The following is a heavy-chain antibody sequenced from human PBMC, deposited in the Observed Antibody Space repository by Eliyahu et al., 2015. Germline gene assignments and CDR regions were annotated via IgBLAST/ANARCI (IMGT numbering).Heavy chain of an antibody. CDR1: GFPFSSYG. CDR2: IRYDGSNK. Sequence: QVQLVESGGGVVQPGGSLRLSCAASGFPFSSYGMHXVRQAPGKGLEWVAFIRYDGSNKYYADSVKGRFTISRDNSKNTLYMQMNSLRAEDTAVYYCAKESVAVAGTTFDYWGQGTLVTVSS. V-gene: IGHV3-30*02. J-gene: IGHJ4*02. D-gene: IGHD6-19*01. CDR3: AKESVAVAGTTFDY.